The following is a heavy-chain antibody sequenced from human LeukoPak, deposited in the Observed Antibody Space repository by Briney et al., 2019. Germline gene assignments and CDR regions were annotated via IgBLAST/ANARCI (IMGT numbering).Heavy chain of an antibody. J-gene: IGHJ4*02. CDR3: ARDSSLGGVRDY. V-gene: IGHV3-48*03. CDR2: ISSSGSTI. CDR1: GFTFSRYE. D-gene: IGHD3-16*01. Sequence: GGSLRLSCAASGFTFSRYEMNWVRQAPGKGLEWVSYISSSGSTIYYAASVKGRFTISRDNAKNSLYLQMNSLRAEDTAVYYCARDSSLGGVRDYWGQGTLVTVSS.